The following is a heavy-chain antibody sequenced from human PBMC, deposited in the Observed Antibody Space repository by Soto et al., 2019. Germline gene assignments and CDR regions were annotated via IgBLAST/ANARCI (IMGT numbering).Heavy chain of an antibody. CDR1: GGSFSGYY. V-gene: IGHV4-34*01. J-gene: IGHJ6*02. D-gene: IGHD6-13*01. Sequence: KASETLSLTCAVYGGSFSGYYWSWIRQPPGKGLEWIGEINHSGSTNYNPSLKSRVTISVDTSKNQFSLKLSSVTAADTAVYYCARGVGIAAAGTYYYYYGMDVWGQGTTVTVSS. CDR3: ARGVGIAAAGTYYYYYGMDV. CDR2: INHSGST.